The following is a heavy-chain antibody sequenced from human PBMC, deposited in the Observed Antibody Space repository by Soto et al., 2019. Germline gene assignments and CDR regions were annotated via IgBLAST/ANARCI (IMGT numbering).Heavy chain of an antibody. V-gene: IGHV3-7*01. CDR3: ARDSSIAFDI. J-gene: IGHJ3*02. D-gene: IGHD6-6*01. CDR2: IKQDGNEK. Sequence: GGSLRLSCAASGFTFSSYWMSWVRQAPRKGLEWVANIKQDGNEKYYVDSVKGRFTISRDNAKNSVYLQMNSLRAEDTAVCYCARDSSIAFDIWGQGTMVTVS. CDR1: GFTFSSYW.